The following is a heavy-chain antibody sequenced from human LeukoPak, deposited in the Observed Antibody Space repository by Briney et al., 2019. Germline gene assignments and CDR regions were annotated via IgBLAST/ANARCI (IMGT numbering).Heavy chain of an antibody. V-gene: IGHV3-30*18. J-gene: IGHJ5*02. CDR3: AKEADILTGLYWFDP. CDR2: ISYDGSNK. Sequence: GGSLRLSCAASGFTFSSYGMHWVRQAPGKGLEWVAVISYDGSNKYYADSVKGRFTTSRDNSKNTLYLQMNSLRAEDTAVYYCAKEADILTGLYWFDPWGQGTLVTVSS. D-gene: IGHD3-9*01. CDR1: GFTFSSYG.